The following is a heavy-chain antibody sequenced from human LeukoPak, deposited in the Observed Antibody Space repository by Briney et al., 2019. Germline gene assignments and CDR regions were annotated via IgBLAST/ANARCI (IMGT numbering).Heavy chain of an antibody. D-gene: IGHD2-2*01. CDR1: GFTFSSYS. Sequence: GGSLRLSCAASGFTFSSYSMNWVRQAPGKGLEWVSSISSSSSYIYYADSVKGRFTISRDNAKNTLYLQMNSLRAEDTAVYYCARVSAAMGLYYPFDIWGQGTMVTVS. CDR3: ARVSAAMGLYYPFDI. V-gene: IGHV3-21*01. J-gene: IGHJ3*02. CDR2: ISSSSSYI.